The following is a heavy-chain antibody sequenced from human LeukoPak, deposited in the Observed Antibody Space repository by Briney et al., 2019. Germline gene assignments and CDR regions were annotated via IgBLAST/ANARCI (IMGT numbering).Heavy chain of an antibody. CDR1: GFTFSDYY. D-gene: IGHD1-26*01. CDR2: ISSSGSTI. V-gene: IGHV3-11*01. J-gene: IGHJ4*02. Sequence: GGSLRLSCAASGFTFSDYYMSWIRQAPGKGLEWVSYISSSGSTIDYADSVKGRFTISRDNAKSSLYLQMNSLRVEDTALYHCARDLTSGSYDYWGQGTLVTVSS. CDR3: ARDLTSGSYDY.